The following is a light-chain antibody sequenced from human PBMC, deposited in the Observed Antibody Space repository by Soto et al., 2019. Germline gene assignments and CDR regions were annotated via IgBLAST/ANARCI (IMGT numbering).Light chain of an antibody. CDR2: ATS. Sequence: DVQVTQSPSSLSASVGDRVTITCRTSQSISSLNWYQQKPGKAPKLLIYATSSLQSGVPPRFSGSSSGTDFTLTISSLQPEDFATYYCQQSYSTPFTFGPGTKVDIK. J-gene: IGKJ3*01. V-gene: IGKV1-39*01. CDR3: QQSYSTPFT. CDR1: QSISS.